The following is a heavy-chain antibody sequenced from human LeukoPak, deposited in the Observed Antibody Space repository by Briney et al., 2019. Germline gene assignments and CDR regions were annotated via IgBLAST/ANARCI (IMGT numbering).Heavy chain of an antibody. V-gene: IGHV4-59*01. CDR2: IYYSGST. J-gene: IGHJ3*02. D-gene: IGHD6-13*01. CDR1: GVSISSYY. Sequence: SETLSLTCTVSGVSISSYYWIWIRQPPGEGLEWIGYIYYSGSTNYNPSLKSRVTISVDTSKDQFSLKLSSVTAADTAVYYCARALQPGVYAFDIWGQGTMVTVSS. CDR3: ARALQPGVYAFDI.